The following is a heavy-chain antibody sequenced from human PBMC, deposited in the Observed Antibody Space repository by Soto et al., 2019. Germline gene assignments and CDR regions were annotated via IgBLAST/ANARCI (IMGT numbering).Heavy chain of an antibody. CDR2: IYHSGST. V-gene: IGHV4-30-2*01. CDR1: GGSISSGGYS. D-gene: IGHD6-19*01. J-gene: IGHJ4*02. CDR3: ARAVGLGAGAVDY. Sequence: QLQLQESGSGLVKPSQTLSLTCAVSGGSISSGGYSWSWIRQPPGKGLEWIGYIYHSGSTYYNPSLKTRVTISVDRAKNQFSLKLSSVTAADTAVYYWARAVGLGAGAVDYWGQGTLVTVSS.